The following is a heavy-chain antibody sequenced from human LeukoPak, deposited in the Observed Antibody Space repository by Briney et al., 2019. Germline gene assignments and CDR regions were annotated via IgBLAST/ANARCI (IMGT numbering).Heavy chain of an antibody. V-gene: IGHV4-39*01. Sequence: SETLSLTCTVSVGSISSSSYYWGWIRQPPGKGLEWIGSVYYCGSTYYDPSLKSRVTISVDTSKNQFSLKLSSLTAADTAVYYCARHGAAAGLFDYWGQGTLVTVSS. CDR2: VYYCGST. D-gene: IGHD6-13*01. CDR3: ARHGAAAGLFDY. CDR1: VGSISSSSYY. J-gene: IGHJ4*02.